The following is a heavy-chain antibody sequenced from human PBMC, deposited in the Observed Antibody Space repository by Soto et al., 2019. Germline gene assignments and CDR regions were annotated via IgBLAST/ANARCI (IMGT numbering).Heavy chain of an antibody. V-gene: IGHV4-59*01. J-gene: IGHJ4*02. CDR3: ASGVSYDFVD. Sequence: SETLSITCTVSGGSISSYYWSWIRQPPGKGLEWIGYIYYSGSTNYNPSLKSRVTISVDTSKNQFSLKLSSVTAADTAVDYCASGVSYDFVDWGQGPLVTVAS. CDR2: IYYSGST. CDR1: GGSISSYY. D-gene: IGHD5-12*01.